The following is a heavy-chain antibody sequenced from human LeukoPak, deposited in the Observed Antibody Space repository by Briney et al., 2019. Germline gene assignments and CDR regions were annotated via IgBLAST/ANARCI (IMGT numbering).Heavy chain of an antibody. CDR3: AREDSGGIDY. CDR2: ISKSGGT. Sequence: GGSLRLSCTASRFSFCSYAMNWVRQAPGKGLEWVSVISKSGGTDYADSVKGRSTISRDNSKNTLYLQMNSLRAEDTAVYYFAREDSGGIDYWGQGTLVTVSS. CDR1: RFSFCSYA. V-gene: IGHV3-23*01. D-gene: IGHD3-16*01. J-gene: IGHJ4*02.